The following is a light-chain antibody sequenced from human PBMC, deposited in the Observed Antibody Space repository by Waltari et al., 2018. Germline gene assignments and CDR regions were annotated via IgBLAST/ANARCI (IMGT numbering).Light chain of an antibody. J-gene: IGLJ3*02. CDR2: EDS. V-gene: IGLV6-57*04. Sequence: NFVLTQPHSVSESPGNTVTIYCTRRSGHIASNFVQWYQQRPGSAPTPVIYEDSHRPSGVPDRFSGSFDSSSNSAYLTISGLKTEDEADYFCQSYDSSTNWVFGGGTKLTVL. CDR3: QSYDSSTNWV. CDR1: SGHIASNF.